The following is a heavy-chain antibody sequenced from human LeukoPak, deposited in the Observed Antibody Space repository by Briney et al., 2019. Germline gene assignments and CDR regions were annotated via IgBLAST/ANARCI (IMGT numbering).Heavy chain of an antibody. V-gene: IGHV3-23*01. CDR3: ARVGDFWSGYFDY. J-gene: IGHJ4*02. Sequence: PGGSLRLSCAASGFTFSSYAMSWVRQAPGKGLEWVSAISGSGGSTYYADSVKGRFTISRDNSKNTLYLQMNSLRAEDTAVYYCARVGDFWSGYFDYWGQGTLVTVSS. D-gene: IGHD3-3*01. CDR2: ISGSGGST. CDR1: GFTFSSYA.